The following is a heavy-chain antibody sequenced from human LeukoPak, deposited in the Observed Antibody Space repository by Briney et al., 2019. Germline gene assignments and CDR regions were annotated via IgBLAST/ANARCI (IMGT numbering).Heavy chain of an antibody. CDR1: GGSISSGDYY. D-gene: IGHD3-16*02. J-gene: IGHJ4*02. CDR3: ARAFYDYVWGSYRYPLNLDY. Sequence: PSETLSLTCTVSGGSISSGDYYWSWIRQPPGKGLEWIGYIYYSGSTYYNPSLKSRVTISVGTSKNQFSLKLSSVTAADTAVYYCARAFYDYVWGSYRYPLNLDYWGQGTLVTVSS. CDR2: IYYSGST. V-gene: IGHV4-30-4*01.